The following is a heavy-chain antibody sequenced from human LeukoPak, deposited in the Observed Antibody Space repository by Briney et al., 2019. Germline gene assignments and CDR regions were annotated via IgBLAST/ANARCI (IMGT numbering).Heavy chain of an antibody. CDR2: ISGSGGST. Sequence: GGSLRLSCAASGFTFSSYAMSWVRQAPGKGLEWVSAISGSGGSTYYADSVKDRFTISRDNSKNTLYLQMNSLRAEDTAVYYCAKDLYSYLGAFDIWGQGTMVTVSS. V-gene: IGHV3-23*01. D-gene: IGHD2-21*01. CDR3: AKDLYSYLGAFDI. J-gene: IGHJ3*02. CDR1: GFTFSSYA.